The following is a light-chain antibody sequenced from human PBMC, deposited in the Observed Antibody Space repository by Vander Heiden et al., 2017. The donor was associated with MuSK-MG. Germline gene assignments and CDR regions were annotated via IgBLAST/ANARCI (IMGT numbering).Light chain of an antibody. CDR1: SSNIGSNY. CDR2: RNN. Sequence: QSVLTQPPSASGTPGQRVTISCSGSSSNIGSNYVYWYQRLPGTAPNLLIYRNNQRPSGVPDRFSGSKSGTSASLAISGLWSEDEADYYCAAWDDSLSGWVFGGGTKLTVL. V-gene: IGLV1-47*03. CDR3: AAWDDSLSGWV. J-gene: IGLJ3*02.